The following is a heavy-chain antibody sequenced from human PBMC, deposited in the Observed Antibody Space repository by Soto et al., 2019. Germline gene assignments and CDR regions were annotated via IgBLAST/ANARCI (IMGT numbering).Heavy chain of an antibody. V-gene: IGHV4-31*03. CDR2: IYYSGST. CDR3: AASSSLAHNWFDP. Sequence: QVQLQESGPGLVKPSQTLSLTCTVSGGSISSGGYYWSWIRQHPGKGLEWIGYIYYSGSTYYNPSPKSRVTISVDTSKNQFSLKPSSVTAAHTAVYYCAASSSLAHNWFDPWGQGTLVTVSS. CDR1: GGSISSGGYY. J-gene: IGHJ5*02. D-gene: IGHD6-13*01.